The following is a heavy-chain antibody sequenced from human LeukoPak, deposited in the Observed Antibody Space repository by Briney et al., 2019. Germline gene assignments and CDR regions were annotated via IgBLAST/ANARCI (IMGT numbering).Heavy chain of an antibody. CDR1: GFTFSSYS. J-gene: IGHJ4*02. V-gene: IGHV3-21*01. CDR2: ISSSSSYI. Sequence: PGGSLRLSCAASGFTFSSYSMNWVRQAPGKGLEWVPSISSSSSYIYYADSVKGRFTISRDNAKNSLYLQMNSLRAEDTAVYYCAGPMDTVTTSPLDYWGQGTLVTVSS. D-gene: IGHD4-11*01. CDR3: AGPMDTVTTSPLDY.